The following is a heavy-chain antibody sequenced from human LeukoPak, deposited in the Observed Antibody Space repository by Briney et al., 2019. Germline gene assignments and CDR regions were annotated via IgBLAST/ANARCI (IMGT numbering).Heavy chain of an antibody. Sequence: GGSLRLSCAASGFTFSSYWMHWVRQAPGKGLVWVSRINSDGSSTSYADSVKGRFTISRDNAKNTLYLQMNSLRAEDTAVYYCAKDSEDDFGDYLDYWGQGTLVTVSS. CDR3: AKDSEDDFGDYLDY. CDR1: GFTFSSYW. V-gene: IGHV3-74*01. J-gene: IGHJ4*02. D-gene: IGHD4-17*01. CDR2: INSDGSST.